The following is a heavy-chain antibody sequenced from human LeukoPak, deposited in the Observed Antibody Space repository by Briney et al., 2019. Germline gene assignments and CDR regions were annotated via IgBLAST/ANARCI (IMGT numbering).Heavy chain of an antibody. D-gene: IGHD3-10*01. V-gene: IGHV3-30-3*02. J-gene: IGHJ4*02. CDR1: GFTFSSYA. CDR2: ISYDGSNK. Sequence: GGSLRLSCAASGFTFSSYAMHWVRQAPGKGLEWVAVISYDGSNKYYADSVKGRFTISRDNSKNTLYLQMNSLRAEDTAVYYCAKFGITMVRGVSYDYWGQGTLVTVSS. CDR3: AKFGITMVRGVSYDY.